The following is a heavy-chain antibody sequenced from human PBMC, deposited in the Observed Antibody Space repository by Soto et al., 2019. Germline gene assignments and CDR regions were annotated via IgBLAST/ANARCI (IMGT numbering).Heavy chain of an antibody. Sequence: QVQLKESGPGLVKPSQTLSLTCTVSGGSISSDDFYWSWLRQPPGKGLEWIGYIYSSGRTSSTPSPKSRVTLSIDTSKNQFSLKLRFVSAADTAVYYCARDRSNSPDYFDYWGQGTLVTVSS. CDR1: GGSISSDDFY. V-gene: IGHV4-30-4*01. D-gene: IGHD6-6*01. CDR3: ARDRSNSPDYFDY. CDR2: IYSSGRT. J-gene: IGHJ4*02.